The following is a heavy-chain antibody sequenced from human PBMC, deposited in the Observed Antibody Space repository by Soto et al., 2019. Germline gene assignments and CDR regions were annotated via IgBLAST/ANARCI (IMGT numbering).Heavy chain of an antibody. D-gene: IGHD2-15*01. CDR1: GGSISSSSYY. Sequence: SETLSLTCHVSGGSISSSSYYWGWIRQPPGKGLEWIGSIYYSGSTYYNPSLKSRVTISVDTSKNQFSLKLSSVTAADTAVYYCARRKVVVAAYYYYYRMDVWGQGTTVTVSS. CDR3: ARRKVVVAAYYYYYRMDV. CDR2: IYYSGST. J-gene: IGHJ6*02. V-gene: IGHV4-39*01.